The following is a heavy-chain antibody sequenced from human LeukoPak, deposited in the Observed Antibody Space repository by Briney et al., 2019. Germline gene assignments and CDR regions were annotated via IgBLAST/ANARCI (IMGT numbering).Heavy chain of an antibody. CDR3: ARAANYDILTDYYYYYIDV. J-gene: IGHJ6*03. V-gene: IGHV1-2*02. Sequence: ASVKVSCKASGYTFTGYYMHWVRQAPGQGLEWMGWINPNSGGTNYAQKFQGRVTITADKSTSTAYMELSSLRSEDTAVYYCARAANYDILTDYYYYYIDVWGKGTTVTISS. CDR1: GYTFTGYY. CDR2: INPNSGGT. D-gene: IGHD3-9*01.